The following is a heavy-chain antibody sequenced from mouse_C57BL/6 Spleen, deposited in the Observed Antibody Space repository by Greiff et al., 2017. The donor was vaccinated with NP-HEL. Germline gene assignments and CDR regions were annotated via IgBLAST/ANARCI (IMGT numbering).Heavy chain of an antibody. V-gene: IGHV1-15*01. D-gene: IGHD1-2*01. CDR1: GYTFTDYE. CDR2: IDPETGGT. CDR3: TRWATAPFDY. Sequence: VQLQQSGAELVRPGASVTLSCKASGYTFTDYEMHWVKQTPVHGLEWIGAIDPETGGTAYNQKFKGKAILTADKSSSTAYMELRSLTSEDSAVYYCTRWATAPFDYWGQGTTLTVSS. J-gene: IGHJ2*01.